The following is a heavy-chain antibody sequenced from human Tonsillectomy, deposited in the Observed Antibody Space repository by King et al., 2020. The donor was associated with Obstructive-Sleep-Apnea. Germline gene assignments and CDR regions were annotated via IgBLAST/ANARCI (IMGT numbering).Heavy chain of an antibody. D-gene: IGHD2-2*01. V-gene: IGHV3-9*01. CDR1: GFIFDDYV. J-gene: IGHJ4*02. CDR3: AKESAVPAALDY. Sequence: VQLVESGGGLVQSGRSLRLSCAASGFIFDDYVMHWVRQAPGKGLEWVSGISWHSGSIDYADSGKGRFTISRDKAENSLYLQMNSMRAEDTAFYYCAKESAVPAALDYWGQGILVIVSS. CDR2: ISWHSGSI.